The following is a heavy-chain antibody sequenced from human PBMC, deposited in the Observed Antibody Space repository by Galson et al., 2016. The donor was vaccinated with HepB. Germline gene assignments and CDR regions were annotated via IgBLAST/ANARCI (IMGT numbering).Heavy chain of an antibody. D-gene: IGHD2-15*01. CDR3: AHTYGRSGDSLTFDY. J-gene: IGHJ4*02. CDR1: GGTFRSYG. CDR2: IIPMYGAS. V-gene: IGHV1-69*13. Sequence: SVKVSCKASGGTFRSYGISWVRQAPGQGLEWMGGIIPMYGASNYAQKFQDRLTITADESTSTAYMEMSSLRSEDTAVYYCAHTYGRSGDSLTFDYWGQGTLVTVSS.